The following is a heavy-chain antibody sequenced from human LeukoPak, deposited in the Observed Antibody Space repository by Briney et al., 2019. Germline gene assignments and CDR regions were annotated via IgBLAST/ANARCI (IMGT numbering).Heavy chain of an antibody. CDR3: ARGAITMVRGVKSYWFDP. V-gene: IGHV4-59*01. CDR1: GGSISSYY. CDR2: IYYSGST. Sequence: SETLSLTCTIPGGSISSYYWSWSRQPPGKGLEWVGYIYYSGSTNHNPSLKSRVTISVDTSKNQFSLKLSSVTAADTAVYYCARGAITMVRGVKSYWFDPWGQGTLVTVSS. J-gene: IGHJ5*02. D-gene: IGHD3-10*01.